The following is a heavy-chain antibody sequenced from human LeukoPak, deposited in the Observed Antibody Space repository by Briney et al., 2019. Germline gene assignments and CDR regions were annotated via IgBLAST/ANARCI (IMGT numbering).Heavy chain of an antibody. D-gene: IGHD2-21*02. CDR1: GYTFTSYG. CDR3: ARELWAYCGGDCYSAFDY. J-gene: IGHJ4*02. V-gene: IGHV1-18*01. CDR2: ISAYNGNT. Sequence: GASVKVSCKASGYTFTSYGISWVRQAPGQGLEWMGWISAYNGNTNYAQELQGRVTMTTDTSTSTAYMELRSLRSDDTAVYYCARELWAYCGGDCYSAFDYWGQGTLVTVSS.